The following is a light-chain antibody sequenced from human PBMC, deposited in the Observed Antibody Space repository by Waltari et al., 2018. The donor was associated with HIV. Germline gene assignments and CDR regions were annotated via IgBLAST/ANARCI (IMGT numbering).Light chain of an antibody. CDR1: QSLSSNY. CDR2: GAS. Sequence: EIVLTQSAGDLSLSTGERATISCRASQSLSSNYLAWYQQKPGQDPSLLISGASSRPTGIPDRFSGSGSETDFTLTISRLEPEDFAVYYCQQYGNSGTFGQGTKVEIK. J-gene: IGKJ1*01. CDR3: QQYGNSGT. V-gene: IGKV3-20*01.